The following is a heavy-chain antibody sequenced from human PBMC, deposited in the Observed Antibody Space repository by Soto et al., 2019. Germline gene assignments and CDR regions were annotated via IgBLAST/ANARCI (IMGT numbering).Heavy chain of an antibody. Sequence: ASVKVSCKASGYTFTSYGISWVRQAPGQGLEWMGWISAYNGNTNYAQKLQGRVTMTTDTSTSTAYMELRSLRSDDTAVYYCARDKARAIAAAGTRWFDPWGQGTLVTVSS. CDR1: GYTFTSYG. J-gene: IGHJ5*02. V-gene: IGHV1-18*01. D-gene: IGHD6-13*01. CDR3: ARDKARAIAAAGTRWFDP. CDR2: ISAYNGNT.